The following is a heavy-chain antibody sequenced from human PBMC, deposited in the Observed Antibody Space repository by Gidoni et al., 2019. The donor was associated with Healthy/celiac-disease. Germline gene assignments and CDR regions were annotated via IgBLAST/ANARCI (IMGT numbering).Heavy chain of an antibody. Sequence: QVQLVQSGAEVKKPGSSVKVSCKASGGTFSSYAISWVRQAPGQGLEWMGGIIPIFGTANYAQKFQGRVTITADKSMSTAYMELSSLRSEDTAVYYCAIEYSSSSGPYYYYGMDVWGQGTTVTVSS. J-gene: IGHJ6*02. CDR1: GGTFSSYA. CDR3: AIEYSSSSGPYYYYGMDV. V-gene: IGHV1-69*06. D-gene: IGHD6-6*01. CDR2: IIPIFGTA.